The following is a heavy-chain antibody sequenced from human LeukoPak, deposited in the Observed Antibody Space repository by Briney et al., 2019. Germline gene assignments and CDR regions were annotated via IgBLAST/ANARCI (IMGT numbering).Heavy chain of an antibody. V-gene: IGHV4-59*01. J-gene: IGHJ4*02. D-gene: IGHD5-24*01. CDR3: ARASISPFDY. CDR2: IYYSGST. Sequence: SETLSLTCTVSGGSISSYYWSWIRQPPGKGLEWIGYIYYSGSTNHNPSLKSRVTISVDTSKNQFSLKLSSVTAADTAVYYCARASISPFDYWGQGTLVTVSS. CDR1: GGSISSYY.